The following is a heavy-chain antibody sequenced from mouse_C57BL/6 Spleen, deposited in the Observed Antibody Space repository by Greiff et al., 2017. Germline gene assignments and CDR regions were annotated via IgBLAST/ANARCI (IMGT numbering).Heavy chain of an antibody. D-gene: IGHD1-1*01. J-gene: IGHJ2*01. CDR1: GYTFTDYE. CDR3: TREDYYGSSPFDY. Sequence: VQLQQSGAELVRPGASVTLSCKASGYTFTDYEMHWVKQTPVHGLEWIGAIDPETGGTAYNQKFKGKAILTADKSSSTAYMELRSLTSEDSAVYYCTREDYYGSSPFDYWGQGTTLTVSS. V-gene: IGHV1-15*01. CDR2: IDPETGGT.